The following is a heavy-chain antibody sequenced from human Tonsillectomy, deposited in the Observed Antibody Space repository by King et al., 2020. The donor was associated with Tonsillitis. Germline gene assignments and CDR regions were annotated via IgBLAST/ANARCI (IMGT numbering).Heavy chain of an antibody. J-gene: IGHJ2*01. CDR2: LSGSGGST. CDR1: GFSFSSYA. V-gene: IGHV3-23*04. D-gene: IGHD3-16*01. CDR3: AKWLGGGYFDR. Sequence: VQLVESGGGLVQPGGTLRLSCAASGFSFSSYAMSWVRQAPGKGLEGVIALSGSGGSTYYADSVKGRFTISRDTSRNTLYLQMNSRRAEDTAVYHCAKWLGGGYFDRWGRGTLFTVSS.